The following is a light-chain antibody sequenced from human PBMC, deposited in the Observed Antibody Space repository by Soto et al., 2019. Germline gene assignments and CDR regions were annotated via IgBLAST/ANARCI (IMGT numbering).Light chain of an antibody. J-gene: IGKJ1*01. Sequence: EIVMTQSPATLSVSPGERATLSCRASQNISSNLAWYQKKPGQAPRVLIDGASTRATGIPARFSGSGSGTEFKLTISSLQSEYFAVYYCQQYNNWLWTFGQGTKVEIK. CDR2: GAS. CDR1: QNISSN. CDR3: QQYNNWLWT. V-gene: IGKV3-15*01.